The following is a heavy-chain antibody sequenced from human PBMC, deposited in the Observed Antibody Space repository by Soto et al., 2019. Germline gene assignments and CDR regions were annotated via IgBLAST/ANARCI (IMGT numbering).Heavy chain of an antibody. J-gene: IGHJ5*02. V-gene: IGHV3-21*01. Sequence: EVQLVESGGGLVKPGGSLRLSCAASGFTFSSYSMNWVLQAPGKGLEWVSSISSSSSYIYYADSVKGRFTIPRDNANNSRYLQMNSLRAEDTAVYYCARAGPSQLLLWAQLSLLLNWFDPWGQGTLVTVSS. CDR3: ARAGPSQLLLWAQLSLLLNWFDP. D-gene: IGHD2-2*01. CDR2: ISSSSSYI. CDR1: GFTFSSYS.